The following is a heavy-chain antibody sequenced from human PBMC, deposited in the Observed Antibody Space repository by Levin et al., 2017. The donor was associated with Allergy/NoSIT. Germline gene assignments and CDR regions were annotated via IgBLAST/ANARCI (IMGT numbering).Heavy chain of an antibody. V-gene: IGHV4-59*08. CDR1: GGSISSYY. CDR2: IYYSGST. J-gene: IGHJ6*03. Sequence: PSETLSLTCTVSGGSISSYYWSWIRQPPGKGLEWIGYIYYSGSTTYNPSLESRVTISVDTSKNQFSLKLSSVTAADTAVYYCARQAKYDYYMDVWGKGTTVTVSS. CDR3: ARQAKYDYYMDV.